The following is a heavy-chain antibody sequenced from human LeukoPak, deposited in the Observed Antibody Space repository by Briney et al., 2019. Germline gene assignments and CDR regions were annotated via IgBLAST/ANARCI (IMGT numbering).Heavy chain of an antibody. CDR3: ARSAGWYGVGASNY. D-gene: IGHD6-19*01. J-gene: IGHJ4*02. V-gene: IGHV3-21*01. CDR1: GFTFSSYS. CDR2: ISSSSSYI. Sequence: GGSLRLSCAASGFTFSSYSMNWVRQAPGKGLEWVSSISSSSSYIYYADSVKGRFTISGDNAKNSLYLQMNSLRAEDTAVYYCARSAGWYGVGASNYWGQGTLVTVSS.